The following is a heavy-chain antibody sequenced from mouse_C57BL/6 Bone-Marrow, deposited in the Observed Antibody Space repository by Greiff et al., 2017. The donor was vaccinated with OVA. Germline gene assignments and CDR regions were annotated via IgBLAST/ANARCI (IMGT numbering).Heavy chain of an antibody. Sequence: EVMLVESGGGLVQPGGSLKLSCAASGFTFSDYYMSWVRQTPEKRLEWVAYISNGGGSTYYTDTVKGRFTISRDNAKNTRYLQMSRLTSEDTAMYYCARRGRLDYWGQGTTLTVSS. D-gene: IGHD2-2*01. V-gene: IGHV5-12*01. CDR1: GFTFSDYY. CDR2: ISNGGGST. J-gene: IGHJ2*01. CDR3: ARRGRLDY.